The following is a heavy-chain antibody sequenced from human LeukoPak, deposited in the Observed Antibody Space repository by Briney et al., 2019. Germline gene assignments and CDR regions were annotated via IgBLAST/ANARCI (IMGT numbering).Heavy chain of an antibody. CDR3: ARAGTGYNYKYFDY. Sequence: GGSLRLSCAASGFTFSSYWMSWVRQAPGKGLEWVANIKQDGSEKYYVDSVKGRFTTSRDNAKNSLYLQMNSLRAEDTAVYYCARAGTGYNYKYFDYWGQGTLVTVSS. CDR1: GFTFSSYW. D-gene: IGHD5-24*01. V-gene: IGHV3-7*01. J-gene: IGHJ4*02. CDR2: IKQDGSEK.